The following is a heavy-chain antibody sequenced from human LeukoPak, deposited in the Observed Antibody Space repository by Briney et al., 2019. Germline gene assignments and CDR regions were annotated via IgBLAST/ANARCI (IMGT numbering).Heavy chain of an antibody. V-gene: IGHV4-39*07. D-gene: IGHD5-12*01. CDR2: IYYSGST. J-gene: IGHJ3*02. CDR3: ARVNWSGYDFRGAFDI. CDR1: GGSISSSSYY. Sequence: PSETLSLTCTVSGGSISSSSYYWGWIRQPPGKGLEWIGSIYYSGSTYYNPSLKSRVTISVDTSKNQFSLKLTSVTAADTAVYYCARVNWSGYDFRGAFDIWGQGTMVTVSS.